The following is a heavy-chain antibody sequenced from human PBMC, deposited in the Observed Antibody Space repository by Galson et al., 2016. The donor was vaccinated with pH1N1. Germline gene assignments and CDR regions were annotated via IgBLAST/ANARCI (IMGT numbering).Heavy chain of an antibody. Sequence: CAISGDSVSSNSAAWNWIRQSPSRGFKWLGRNYSSSKGFIDYELSVKSQITINPDTSKNQFSLQLNAVSPEDTAVYYCARDGIAAAGIRRDQYYFDYWGQGSLVTVSS. J-gene: IGHJ4*02. D-gene: IGHD6-13*01. CDR1: GDSVSSNSAA. CDR3: ARDGIAAAGIRRDQYYFDY. V-gene: IGHV6-1*01. CDR2: NYSSSKGFI.